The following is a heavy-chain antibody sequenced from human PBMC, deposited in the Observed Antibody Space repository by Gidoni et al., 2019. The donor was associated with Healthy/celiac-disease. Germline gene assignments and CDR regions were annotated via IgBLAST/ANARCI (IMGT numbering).Heavy chain of an antibody. CDR1: GFTFSSYS. Sequence: EVQLVESGGGLVKPGGSLRLSCAASGFTFSSYSMTWVRQAPGKGLEWVSSISSSSSYIYYADSVKGRFTISRDNAKNSLYLQMNSLRAEDTAVYYCARDQLYCSSTSCYTMPFDYWGQGTLVTVSS. D-gene: IGHD2-2*02. V-gene: IGHV3-21*01. CDR3: ARDQLYCSSTSCYTMPFDY. CDR2: ISSSSSYI. J-gene: IGHJ4*02.